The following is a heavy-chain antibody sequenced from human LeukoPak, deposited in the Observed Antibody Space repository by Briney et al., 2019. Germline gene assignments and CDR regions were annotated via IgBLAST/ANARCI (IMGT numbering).Heavy chain of an antibody. CDR3: AKDHQDSSGIDY. CDR2: ISGSGGST. CDR1: GVTFSSYA. V-gene: IGHV3-23*01. Sequence: GGSLRLSCAASGVTFSSYAMSWVRQAPGKGLEWVSAISGSGGSTYYADSVKGRFTISRDNSKNTLYLQMNSLRAEDTAVYYCAKDHQDSSGIDYWGQGTLVTVSS. D-gene: IGHD6-19*01. J-gene: IGHJ4*02.